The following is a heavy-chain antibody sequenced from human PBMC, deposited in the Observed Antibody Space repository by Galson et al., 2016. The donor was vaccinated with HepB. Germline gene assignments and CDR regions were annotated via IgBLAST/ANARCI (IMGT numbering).Heavy chain of an antibody. J-gene: IGHJ6*01. CDR3: TKDLRPGGADV. CDR2: ILLGGGKA. CDR1: GFNSRDYG. D-gene: IGHD3-16*01. V-gene: IGHV3-9*02. Sequence: SLRLSCAVSGFNSRDYGMHWVRQVPGKGLEWVSGILLGGGKAGYADSVQGRFTISRDNAKNSLYLQMNSLRVDDTALYFCTKDLRPGGADVWGKGPRSPSPQ.